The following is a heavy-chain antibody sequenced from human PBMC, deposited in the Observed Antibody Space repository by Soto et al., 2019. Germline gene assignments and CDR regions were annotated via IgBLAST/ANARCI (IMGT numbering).Heavy chain of an antibody. D-gene: IGHD3-10*01. CDR2: ISYDGGDK. CDR1: GFTFSNYG. Sequence: QVQLVESGGGVVQPGRSLRLSCAASGFTFSNYGIHWVRQAPGKGLEWLAVISYDGGDKYYADSVKGRFTISRDNSKSTLYLQMNTLGAEDTAVYYCAKDRPWEPDSGEEGGFDIWGQGTMVIVSS. CDR3: AKDRPWEPDSGEEGGFDI. J-gene: IGHJ3*02. V-gene: IGHV3-30*18.